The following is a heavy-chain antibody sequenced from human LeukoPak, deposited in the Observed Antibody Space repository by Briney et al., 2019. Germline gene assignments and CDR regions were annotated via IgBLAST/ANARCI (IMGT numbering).Heavy chain of an antibody. Sequence: GGSLRLSCGVSGFIFSDYWMNWVRQAPGKGLEWVASIKQDGGEKSYVDSVKGRFTTSRDNAKNSLYLQMSSLRAEDTAVYYCARDGTAAGLYFDLWGQGTPVTVSS. CDR1: GFIFSDYW. V-gene: IGHV3-7*01. CDR2: IKQDGGEK. CDR3: ARDGTAAGLYFDL. J-gene: IGHJ4*01. D-gene: IGHD6-13*01.